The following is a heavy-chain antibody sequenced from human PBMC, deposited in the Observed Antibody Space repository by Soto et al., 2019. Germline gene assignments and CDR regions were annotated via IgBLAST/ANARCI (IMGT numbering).Heavy chain of an antibody. CDR2: IYWDDDK. CDR3: APYFYILVDDAFDT. Sequence: QITLKESGPTLVKPTQTLTLTCTFSGFSLSTSGVGVGLIRQPPGKALEWLALIYWDDDKRYSPSLKSRLTITKDTSKNQVVLTMTNMDPVDTATSYCAPYFYILVDDAFDTWGQGTMVNVSS. J-gene: IGHJ3*02. CDR1: GFSLSTSGVG. V-gene: IGHV2-5*02. D-gene: IGHD1-26*01.